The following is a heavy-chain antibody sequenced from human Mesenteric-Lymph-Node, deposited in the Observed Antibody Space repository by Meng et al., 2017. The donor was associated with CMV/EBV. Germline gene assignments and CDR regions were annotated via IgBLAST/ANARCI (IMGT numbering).Heavy chain of an antibody. V-gene: IGHV3-30*03. D-gene: IGHD3-22*01. CDR1: GFTFSSYS. Sequence: GESLKISCAASGFTFSSYSMNWVRQAPGKGLEWVAVISYHGSNKYYADSVKGRFTISRDNSKNTLYLQMNSLRADDTAVYYCARLSGSSGYPYWGQGTLVTVSS. J-gene: IGHJ4*02. CDR3: ARLSGSSGYPY. CDR2: ISYHGSNK.